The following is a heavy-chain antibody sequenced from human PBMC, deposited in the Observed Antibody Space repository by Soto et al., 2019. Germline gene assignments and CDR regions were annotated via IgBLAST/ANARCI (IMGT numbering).Heavy chain of an antibody. Sequence: SETLSLTCTVSGGSVSSSSYYWSWIRQPPGKGLEWIGYIYYSGSTNYNPSLKSRVTISVDTSKNQFSLKLRSVTAADTAVYYCARHNYGSGSTYFDYWGQGTLVTVSS. CDR1: GGSVSSSSYY. CDR2: IYYSGST. D-gene: IGHD3-10*01. CDR3: ARHNYGSGSTYFDY. J-gene: IGHJ4*02. V-gene: IGHV4-61*01.